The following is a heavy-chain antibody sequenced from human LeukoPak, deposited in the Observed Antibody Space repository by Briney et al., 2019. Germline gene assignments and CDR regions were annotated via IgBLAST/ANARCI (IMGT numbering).Heavy chain of an antibody. D-gene: IGHD3-3*01. V-gene: IGHV4-39*07. CDR2: INYSGST. CDR3: AREGGFFRPLDY. Sequence: SETLSLTCTVSGGSISNNNYYWGWIRQPPGKGLEWIGSINYSGSTYYNPSLKSRVTMSVDTSTNQFSLKLTSVTAADTAVYYCAREGGFFRPLDYSGQGTLVTVSS. J-gene: IGHJ4*02. CDR1: GGSISNNNYY.